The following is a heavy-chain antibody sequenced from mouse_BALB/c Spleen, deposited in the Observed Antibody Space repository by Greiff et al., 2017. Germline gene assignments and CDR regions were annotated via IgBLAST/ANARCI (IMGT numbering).Heavy chain of an antibody. J-gene: IGHJ3*01. CDR2: ISSGGST. V-gene: IGHV5-6-5*01. D-gene: IGHD2-1*01. CDR3: ARGDDNFAGFAD. Sequence: EVKLMESGGGLVKPGGSLKLSCAASGFTFSSYAMSWVRQTPAKRLEWVASISSGGSTYYPDSVKGRFTISRDNARNILYLQMSSVRAEDEAMYYCARGDDNFAGFADWGQGTLVTVSA. CDR1: GFTFSSYA.